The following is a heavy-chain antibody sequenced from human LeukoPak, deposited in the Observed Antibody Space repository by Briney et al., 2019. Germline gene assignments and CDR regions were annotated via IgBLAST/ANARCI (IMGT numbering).Heavy chain of an antibody. Sequence: PPETLSLTCAVYGGSFSGYYWSWIRQPPGKGLEWIGEINHSGSTNYNPSLKSRVTISVDTSKNQFSLKLSSVTAADTAVYYCARGYYGSGSLNWGQGTLVTVSS. V-gene: IGHV4-34*01. CDR2: INHSGST. J-gene: IGHJ4*02. CDR1: GGSFSGYY. CDR3: ARGYYGSGSLN. D-gene: IGHD3-10*01.